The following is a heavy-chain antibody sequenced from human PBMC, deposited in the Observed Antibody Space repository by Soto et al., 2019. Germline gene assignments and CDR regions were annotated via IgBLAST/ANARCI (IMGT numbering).Heavy chain of an antibody. CDR2: IYNSGTS. Sequence: SETLSLTCTVSGGSVSSDGFYWSWIRQPPGKGLEWVAYIYNSGTSSHNPSLKGRVSISVDTSKNHFSLKLTSVTAADTAVYYCAREPMNSNGCFYFDSWGQGTLVTVSS. D-gene: IGHD6-19*01. V-gene: IGHV4-61*03. CDR3: AREPMNSNGCFYFDS. J-gene: IGHJ4*02. CDR1: GGSVSSDGFY.